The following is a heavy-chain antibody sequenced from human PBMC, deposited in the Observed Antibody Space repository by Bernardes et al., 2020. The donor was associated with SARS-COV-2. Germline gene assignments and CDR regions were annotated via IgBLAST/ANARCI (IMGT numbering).Heavy chain of an antibody. D-gene: IGHD1-26*01. CDR2: INGDGSRI. Sequence: GGSLRLSCAASGFTFSSYWMHWVRLGPGKGPVWVSRINGDGSRINYADSVKGRFTISRDNARNTLYLEMNSLRAEDTAVYYCARGSGNYYFDYWGQGSL. V-gene: IGHV3-74*01. CDR3: ARGSGNYYFDY. J-gene: IGHJ4*02. CDR1: GFTFSSYW.